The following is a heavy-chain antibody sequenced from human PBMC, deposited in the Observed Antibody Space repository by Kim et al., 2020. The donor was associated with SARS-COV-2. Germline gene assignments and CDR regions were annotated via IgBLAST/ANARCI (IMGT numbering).Heavy chain of an antibody. CDR2: ISYDGSNK. Sequence: GGSLRLSCAASGFTFSSYAMHWVRQAPGKGLEWVAVISYDGSNKYYADSVKGRFTISRDNSKNTLYLQMNSLRAEDTAVYYCARAWGGSYYTAFDIWGQGTMVTVSS. V-gene: IGHV3-30*04. CDR1: GFTFSSYA. D-gene: IGHD1-26*01. J-gene: IGHJ3*02. CDR3: ARAWGGSYYTAFDI.